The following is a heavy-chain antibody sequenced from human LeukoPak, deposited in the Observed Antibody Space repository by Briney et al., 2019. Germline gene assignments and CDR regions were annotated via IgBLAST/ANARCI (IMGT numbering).Heavy chain of an antibody. Sequence: SETLSLTCAVYGGSFSGYYWSWIRQPPGKGLEWIGYIYYSGSTYYNPSLKSRVTISVDRSKNQFSLKLSSVTAADTAVYYCARGFYDSSGYYHPYFDYWGQGTLVTVSS. V-gene: IGHV4-59*12. CDR2: IYYSGST. J-gene: IGHJ4*02. CDR3: ARGFYDSSGYYHPYFDY. D-gene: IGHD3-22*01. CDR1: GGSFSGYY.